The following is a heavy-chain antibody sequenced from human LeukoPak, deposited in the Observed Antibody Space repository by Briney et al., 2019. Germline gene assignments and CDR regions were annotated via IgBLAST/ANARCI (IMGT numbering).Heavy chain of an antibody. CDR1: GFTFSSYS. D-gene: IGHD5-12*01. CDR3: ARDRVYSGYDLFYYGMDV. Sequence: GGSLRLSCAASGFTFSSYSMNWVRQAPGKGLEWVSSISSSSSYIYYADSVKGRFTISRDNAKNSLYLQMNSLRAEDTAVYYCARDRVYSGYDLFYYGMDVWGQGTTVTVSS. CDR2: ISSSSSYI. V-gene: IGHV3-21*04. J-gene: IGHJ6*02.